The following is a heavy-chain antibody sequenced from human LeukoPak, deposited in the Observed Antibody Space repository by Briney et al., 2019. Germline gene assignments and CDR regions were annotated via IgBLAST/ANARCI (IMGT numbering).Heavy chain of an antibody. J-gene: IGHJ4*02. CDR2: ISSSSSTI. CDR3: ARVKDSSGWYVYFDY. CDR1: GFTFSSYS. D-gene: IGHD6-19*01. Sequence: PGGSLRLSCAASGFTFSSYSMNWVRQAPGKGLEWVSFISSSSSTIYYADSVKGRFTISRDNAKNSLYLQMNSLRAEDTAVYYCARVKDSSGWYVYFDYWGQGTLVTVSS. V-gene: IGHV3-48*01.